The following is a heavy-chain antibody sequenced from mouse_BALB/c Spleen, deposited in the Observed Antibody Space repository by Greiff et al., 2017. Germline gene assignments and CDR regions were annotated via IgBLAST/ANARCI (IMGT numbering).Heavy chain of an antibody. J-gene: IGHJ3*01. V-gene: IGHV5-6*02. CDR3: ARQGYDYDDGAWFAY. CDR1: GFTFSSYG. CDR2: IGSGGSYT. Sequence: DVKLVESGGDLVKPGGSLKLSCAASGFTFSSYGMSWVRQTPDKRLEWVATIGSGGSYTYYPDSVKGRFTISRDNAKNTLYLQMSSLKSEDTAMYYCARQGYDYDDGAWFAYWGQGTLVTVSA. D-gene: IGHD2-4*01.